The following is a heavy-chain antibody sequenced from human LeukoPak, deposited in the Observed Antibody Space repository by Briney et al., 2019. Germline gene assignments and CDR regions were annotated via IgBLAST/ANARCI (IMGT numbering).Heavy chain of an antibody. CDR2: INPNSGGT. V-gene: IGHV1-2*04. D-gene: IGHD6-13*01. CDR3: ARDGPDIAAAGVGNWFDP. CDR1: GGTFSSYA. Sequence: GASVKVSCKASGGTFSSYAISWVRQAPGQGLEWMGWINPNSGGTNYAQKFQGWVTMTRDTSISTAYMELSRLRSDDTAVYYCARDGPDIAAAGVGNWFDPWGQGTLVTVSS. J-gene: IGHJ5*02.